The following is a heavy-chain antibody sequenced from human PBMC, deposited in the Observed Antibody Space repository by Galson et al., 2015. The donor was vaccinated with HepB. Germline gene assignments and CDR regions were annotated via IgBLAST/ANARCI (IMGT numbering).Heavy chain of an antibody. J-gene: IGHJ5*02. CDR1: GGTFSSYT. D-gene: IGHD3-22*01. CDR3: AREGYYYDSSGFNWFDP. V-gene: IGHV1-69*04. CDR2: IIPILGIA. Sequence: SVKVSCKASGGTFSSYTISWVRQAPGQGLEWMGRIIPILGIANYAQKFQGRVTITADKSTSTAYMELSSLRSEDTAVYYCAREGYYYDSSGFNWFDPWGQGTLVTVSS.